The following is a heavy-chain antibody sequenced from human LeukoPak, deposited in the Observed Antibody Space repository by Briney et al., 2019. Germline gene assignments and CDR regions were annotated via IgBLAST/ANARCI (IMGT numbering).Heavy chain of an antibody. V-gene: IGHV4-59*01. Sequence: SETLSLTCTVSGGSISSYYWSWIRQPPGKGLGWIGYIYYSGSTNHNPSLKSRVTISVDTSKNQFSLKLSSVTAADTAVYYCATLGELLWGGFDYWGQGTLVTVSS. CDR1: GGSISSYY. CDR2: IYYSGST. CDR3: ATLGELLWGGFDY. J-gene: IGHJ4*02. D-gene: IGHD3-10*01.